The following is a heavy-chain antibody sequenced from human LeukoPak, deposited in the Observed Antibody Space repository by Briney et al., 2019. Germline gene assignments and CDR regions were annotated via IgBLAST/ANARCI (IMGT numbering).Heavy chain of an antibody. V-gene: IGHV3-66*01. CDR2: IYSGGST. Sequence: GGSLRLSCAASGFTVSDNYMSWVRQAPGKGLEWVSVIYSGGSTYYADSVEGRFTISRDNSKNTLYLQMNSLRAEDTAVYYCAKATDYGDHSLVYWGQGTLVTVSS. J-gene: IGHJ4*02. D-gene: IGHD4-17*01. CDR3: AKATDYGDHSLVY. CDR1: GFTVSDNY.